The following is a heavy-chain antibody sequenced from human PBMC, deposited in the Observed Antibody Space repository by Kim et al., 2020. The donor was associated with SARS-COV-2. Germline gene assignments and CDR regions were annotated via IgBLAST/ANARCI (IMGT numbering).Heavy chain of an antibody. CDR1: GFTFSSYS. V-gene: IGHV3-21*01. CDR2: ISSSSSYI. J-gene: IGHJ6*02. CDR3: ARGIAVAGVGYYGMDV. Sequence: GGSLRLSCAASGFTFSSYSMNWVRQAPGKGLEWVSSISSSSSYIYYADSVKGRFTISRDNAKNSLYLQMNSLRAEDTAVYYCARGIAVAGVGYYGMDVWGQGTTVTVSS. D-gene: IGHD6-19*01.